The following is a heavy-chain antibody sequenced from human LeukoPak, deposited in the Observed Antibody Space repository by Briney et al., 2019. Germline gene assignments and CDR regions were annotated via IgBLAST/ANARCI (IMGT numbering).Heavy chain of an antibody. CDR3: ATSSLQYSRAFDI. V-gene: IGHV4-31*03. D-gene: IGHD2-2*01. CDR2: IYYSGST. J-gene: IGHJ3*02. Sequence: SETLSLTCTVSGGSISSGGYYWSWIRQHPGQGLEWIGYIYYSGSTYYNPSLKSRVTISVDTSKNQFSLKLSSVTAADTAVYYCATSSLQYSRAFDIWGQGTMVTVSS. CDR1: GGSISSGGYY.